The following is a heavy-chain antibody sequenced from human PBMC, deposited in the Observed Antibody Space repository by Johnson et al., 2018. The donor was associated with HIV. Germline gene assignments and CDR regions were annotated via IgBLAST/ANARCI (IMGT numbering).Heavy chain of an antibody. J-gene: IGHJ3*01. D-gene: IGHD3-22*01. V-gene: IGHV3-30*02. Sequence: QVQLVESGGGVVQPGGSLRLSCAVSGFTFSDYGMHWVRQAPGKGLEWVTFIRYDGSNKYYADYVKGRFTISRAKSKNTLYLQMNSLSTEDTAVYYCAKDVGNYWPDSVDVWGQGTMVTVSS. CDR1: GFTFSDYG. CDR2: IRYDGSNK. CDR3: AKDVGNYWPDSVDV.